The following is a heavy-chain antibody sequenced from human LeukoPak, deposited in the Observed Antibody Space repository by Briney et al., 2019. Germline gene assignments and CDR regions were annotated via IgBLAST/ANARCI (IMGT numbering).Heavy chain of an antibody. CDR3: VRGPTVTTRDGY. CDR2: ISSSSSTI. V-gene: IGHV3-48*04. J-gene: IGHJ4*02. Sequence: GGSLRLSCAASGITFSGYSLSWVRQAPGKGLEWISYISSSSSTIYYADSVKGRFTISRDNAKNSLYLQMNSLRAEDTAIYYCVRGPTVTTRDGYWGQGILVTVSS. D-gene: IGHD4-17*01. CDR1: GITFSGYS.